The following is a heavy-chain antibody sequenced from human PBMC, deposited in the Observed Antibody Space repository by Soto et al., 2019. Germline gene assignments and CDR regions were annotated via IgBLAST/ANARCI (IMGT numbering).Heavy chain of an antibody. Sequence: ASVKVSCKASGGTFSSYAISWVRQAPGQGLEWMGGIIPIFGTANYAQKFQGRVTITADKSTSTAYMELSSLRSEDTAVYYCARGAIAARPHYYYYYGMDVWGQGTTVTVSS. CDR2: IIPIFGTA. J-gene: IGHJ6*02. V-gene: IGHV1-69*06. CDR1: GGTFSSYA. CDR3: ARGAIAARPHYYYYYGMDV. D-gene: IGHD6-13*01.